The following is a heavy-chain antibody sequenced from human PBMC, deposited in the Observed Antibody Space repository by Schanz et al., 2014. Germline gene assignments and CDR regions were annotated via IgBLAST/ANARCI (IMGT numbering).Heavy chain of an antibody. J-gene: IGHJ2*01. CDR1: GFTFSSYA. CDR3: ARNRGSGGQNWYFDL. Sequence: EVQLAESGGGLVQPGGSLRLSCAASGFTFSSYAMSWVRQAPGKGLEWISFINTGSNYINYADSVKGRFTISRDNTKNSLFLQLNSLRADDTAVYYCARNRGSGGQNWYFDLWGRGTLVTVSS. CDR2: INTGSNYI. D-gene: IGHD1-26*01. V-gene: IGHV3-21*04.